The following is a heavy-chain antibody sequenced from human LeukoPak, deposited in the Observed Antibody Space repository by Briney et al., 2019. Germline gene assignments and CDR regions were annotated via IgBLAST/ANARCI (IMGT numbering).Heavy chain of an antibody. V-gene: IGHV3-23*01. CDR2: ISGRSDGP. D-gene: IGHD4-23*01. CDR3: AKDPLNYGGHYFDN. J-gene: IGHJ4*02. CDR1: GFSFSSYS. Sequence: PGGSLRLSCAASGFSFSSYSMHWVRQAPGKGLEWGSSISGRSDGPYYADSVKGRSTTSRDNSKSTMYLQINNVRAEDAAVYYCAKDPLNYGGHYFDNWGQGTRVTVSS.